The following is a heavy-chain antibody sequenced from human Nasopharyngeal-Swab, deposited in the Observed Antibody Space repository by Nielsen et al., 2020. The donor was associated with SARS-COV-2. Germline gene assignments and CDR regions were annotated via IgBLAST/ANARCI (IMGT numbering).Heavy chain of an antibody. D-gene: IGHD2-15*01. CDR1: GFTFSSYA. CDR2: ISGSGGST. CDR3: AKKDVVVVVAATVFDY. J-gene: IGHJ4*02. Sequence: GESLKTPCAASGFTFSSYAMSWVRQAPGKGLEWVSAISGSGGSTYYADSVKGRFTISRDNSKNTLYLQMNSLGAEDTAVYYCAKKDVVVVVAATVFDYWGQGTLVTVSS. V-gene: IGHV3-23*01.